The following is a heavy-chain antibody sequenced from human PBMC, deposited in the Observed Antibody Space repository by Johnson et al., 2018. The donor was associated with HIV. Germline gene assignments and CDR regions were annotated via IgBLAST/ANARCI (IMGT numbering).Heavy chain of an antibody. CDR2: ISFDGGAI. J-gene: IGHJ3*02. D-gene: IGHD6-6*01. CDR1: GFTFSNAW. V-gene: IGHV3-30-3*01. CDR3: ARAKSIAIRGGAFDI. Sequence: QVQLVESGGGLVKPGGSLRLSCAASGFTFSNAWMSWVRQAPGKGLEWVAVISFDGGAIYYADSVEGRFTISRDNSKNTLYLQMNSLRADDTAVYYCARAKSIAIRGGAFDIWGQGTMVTVSS.